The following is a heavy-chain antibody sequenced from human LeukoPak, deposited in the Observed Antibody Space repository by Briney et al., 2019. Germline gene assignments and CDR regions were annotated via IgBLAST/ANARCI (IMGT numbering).Heavy chain of an antibody. J-gene: IGHJ4*02. CDR3: ARVGVWGYYDSSGGYFDY. D-gene: IGHD3-22*01. V-gene: IGHV4-61*02. Sequence: SQTLSLTCTVSGGSISSGSYYWSWIRQPAGKGLEWIGRIYTSGNTNYNPSLKSRVTMSVDTSKNQFSLKLSSVTAADTAVYYCARVGVWGYYDSSGGYFDYWGQGTLVTVSS. CDR2: IYTSGNT. CDR1: GGSISSGSYY.